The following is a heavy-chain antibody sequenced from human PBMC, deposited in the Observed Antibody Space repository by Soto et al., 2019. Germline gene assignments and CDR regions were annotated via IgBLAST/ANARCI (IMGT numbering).Heavy chain of an antibody. CDR1: GGSFGNSA. Sequence: QVQLVQSGAEVKKPGSSVKVSCKASGGSFGNSAINWVRQTPGQGLEWLGGFIPVYRTLNYAQKFHGRVTITADESTGTDYMTLSSLASDDTAVYYCATGVIWIGYFTVDSWGQGTRVTVSS. J-gene: IGHJ4*02. V-gene: IGHV1-69*01. D-gene: IGHD3-3*01. CDR3: ATGVIWIGYFTVDS. CDR2: FIPVYRTL.